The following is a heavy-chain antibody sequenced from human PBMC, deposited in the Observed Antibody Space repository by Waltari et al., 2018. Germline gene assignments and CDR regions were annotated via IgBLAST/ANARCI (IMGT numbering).Heavy chain of an antibody. CDR3: ARHAKEIAAAAPSWDY. V-gene: IGHV4-39*01. D-gene: IGHD6-13*01. J-gene: IGHJ4*02. CDR1: GGSISSSSYY. CDR2: FSYSGSS. Sequence: QLQLPESGPGLVKPSENLSLTCTVSGGSISSSSYYWGWIRQPPGKGLEWIGSFSYSGSSYYNPSLRSRVAISADTSKNEFSLRLRSVIAADTGIYYCARHAKEIAAAAPSWDYWGQGTLVTVSS.